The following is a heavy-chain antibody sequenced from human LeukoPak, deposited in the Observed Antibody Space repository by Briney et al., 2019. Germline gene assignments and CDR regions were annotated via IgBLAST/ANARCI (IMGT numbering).Heavy chain of an antibody. CDR1: GGTFSSYA. CDR2: IIPIFGTA. J-gene: IGHJ4*02. V-gene: IGHV1-69*13. CDR3: AKYDYVWGSYDY. Sequence: ASVKVSCKASGGTFSSYAISWVRQAPGQGLEWMGGIIPIFGTANYAQKFQGRVTITADESTSTAYMELSSLRSEDTAVYYCAKYDYVWGSYDYWGQGTLVTVSS. D-gene: IGHD3-16*01.